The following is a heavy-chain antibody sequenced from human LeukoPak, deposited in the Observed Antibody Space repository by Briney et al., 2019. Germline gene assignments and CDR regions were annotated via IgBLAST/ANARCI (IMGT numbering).Heavy chain of an antibody. J-gene: IGHJ4*02. D-gene: IGHD3-10*01. CDR3: AREHYGSGSYKY. CDR2: ISYDGSNK. Sequence: PGGSLRLSCAASGFTFSSYAMHWVRQAPGKGLEWVAVISYDGSNKYYADSVKGRFTISRDNSKNTLYLQMNSLRAEDTAVYYCAREHYGSGSYKYWGQGTLVTVSS. V-gene: IGHV3-30-3*01. CDR1: GFTFSSYA.